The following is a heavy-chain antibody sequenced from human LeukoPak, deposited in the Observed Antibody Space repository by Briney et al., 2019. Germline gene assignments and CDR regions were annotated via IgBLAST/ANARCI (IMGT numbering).Heavy chain of an antibody. CDR2: ISGDGRIT. V-gene: IGHV3-74*01. CDR1: RFTFSNYW. CDR3: ARGGSPPEALGDTFDI. J-gene: IGHJ3*02. Sequence: PGGSLRLSCAASRFTFSNYWMHWVRQGPGKGLVWVSRISGDGRITRNADSAKGRFFISRDNAKNTLYLQMNSLRAEDTAVYYCARGGSPPEALGDTFDIWGQETMVTVSS. D-gene: IGHD1-26*01.